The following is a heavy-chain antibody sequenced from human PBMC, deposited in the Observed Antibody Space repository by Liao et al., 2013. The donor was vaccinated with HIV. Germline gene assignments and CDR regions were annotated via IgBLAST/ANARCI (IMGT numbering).Heavy chain of an antibody. CDR2: ISANGNT. D-gene: IGHD3-9*01. CDR3: ARDAYFDWDNWFDP. CDR1: GVSIRSSDDY. V-gene: IGHV4-61*02. J-gene: IGHJ5*02. Sequence: QVQLQESGPGLVKPSETLSLTCAVSGVSIRSSDDYWGWLRQPAGKGLEWLGRISANGNTKYNPALQSRVTMSVDTSKNQFSLKLSSVTAADTAVYYCARDAYFDWDNWFDPWGQGTLVTVSS.